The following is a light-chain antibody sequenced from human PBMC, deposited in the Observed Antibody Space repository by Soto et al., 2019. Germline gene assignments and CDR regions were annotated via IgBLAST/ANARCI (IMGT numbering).Light chain of an antibody. J-gene: IGKJ5*01. CDR2: GAS. CDR3: QQYNNPIT. Sequence: ELVLAPSAIRVSLSXVVCATLSXXASESVTSRYLAWYQQKPGQAPRLLIYGASTRATGIPARFSGSGSGTEFTLTISSLQSEDFAVYYCQQYNNPITFGQGTLLEIK. V-gene: IGKV3-15*01. CDR1: ESVTSR.